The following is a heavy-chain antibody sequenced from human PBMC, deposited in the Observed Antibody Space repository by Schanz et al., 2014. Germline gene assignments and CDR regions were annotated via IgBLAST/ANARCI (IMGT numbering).Heavy chain of an antibody. V-gene: IGHV4-61*02. CDR3: ARDMVENWFDS. CDR2: IYSTGST. D-gene: IGHD3-10*01. J-gene: IGHJ5*01. CDR1: GGSISSGSYY. Sequence: QVQLQESGPGLVKPSETLSLTCTVSGGSISSGSYYWSWIRQPAGKGLEWIGRIYSTGSTNYNPSLKSRVTISKATSKTQSSLKLPSVTAADTAVYYCARDMVENWFDSWGQGTLVTVSS.